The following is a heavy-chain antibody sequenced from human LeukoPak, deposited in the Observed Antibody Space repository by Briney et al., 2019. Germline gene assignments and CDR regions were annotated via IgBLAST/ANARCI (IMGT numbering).Heavy chain of an antibody. CDR1: GYTFTSYG. J-gene: IGHJ4*02. D-gene: IGHD3-16*01. V-gene: IGHV1-18*01. CDR2: ISAYSGST. CDR3: ARGADTGSYGSLVYFDY. Sequence: ASVKVSCKASGYTFTSYGISWVRQAPGQGLEWMGLISAYSGSTNFAQKLQGRVTMTTDTSTSTAYMELRSLRSDDTAVYFCARGADTGSYGSLVYFDYWGQGTLVTVSS.